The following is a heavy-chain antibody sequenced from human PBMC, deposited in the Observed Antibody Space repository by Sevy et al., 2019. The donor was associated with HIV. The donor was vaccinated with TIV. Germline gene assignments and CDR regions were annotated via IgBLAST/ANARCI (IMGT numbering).Heavy chain of an antibody. J-gene: IGHJ4*02. V-gene: IGHV6-1*01. CDR2: TYYRSKFYN. D-gene: IGHD2-15*01. CDR3: XXXXXXXXXTCYHFDH. Sequence: SQTLSLTCAISGDSVSRSDAAWNWIRQSPSRGLEWLGRTYYRSKFYNDYASSVQSRLTIYADTSKSQLSLRLNSVTPXXXXXXXXXXXXXXXXXTCYHFDHWGQGSLVTVSS. CDR1: GDSVSRSDAA.